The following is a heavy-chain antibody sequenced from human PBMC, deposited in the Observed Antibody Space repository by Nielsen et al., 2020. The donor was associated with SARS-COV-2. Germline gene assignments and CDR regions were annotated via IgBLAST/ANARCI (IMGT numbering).Heavy chain of an antibody. CDR1: GYTFTHYY. D-gene: IGHD3/OR15-3a*01. J-gene: IGHJ6*02. CDR3: ARARATIFGLVMSYGMDV. V-gene: IGHV1-2*06. Sequence: ASVKVSCKASGYTFTHYYIHWVRQAPGQGLEWMGRINPYSGGTNYAQKFQGTVTMTRDASISTVYMELTSDDTAVYYCARARATIFGLVMSYGMDVWGQGTTVAVSS. CDR2: INPYSGGT.